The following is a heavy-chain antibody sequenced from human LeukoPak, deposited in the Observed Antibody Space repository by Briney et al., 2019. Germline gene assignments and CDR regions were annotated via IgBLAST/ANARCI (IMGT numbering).Heavy chain of an antibody. J-gene: IGHJ4*02. CDR2: ISGSGGST. Sequence: PGGSLRLSCAASGFTFSSYAMSWVRQAQGKGLEWVSAISGSGGSTYYADSVKGRFTISRDNSKNTLYLQMNSLRAEDTAVYYCAKDLKYYYDSSGYYPDYWGQGTLVTVSS. V-gene: IGHV3-23*01. CDR3: AKDLKYYYDSSGYYPDY. D-gene: IGHD3-22*01. CDR1: GFTFSSYA.